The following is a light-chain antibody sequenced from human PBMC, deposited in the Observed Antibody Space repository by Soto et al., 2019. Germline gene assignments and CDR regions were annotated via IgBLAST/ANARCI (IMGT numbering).Light chain of an antibody. CDR1: QSVSSN. Sequence: EIVITQSPSTLSVSPGERATLSCRASQSVSSNLALYQQKPGQAPRLLIYGASTRATGIPARFSGSGSGTEFTLTISRLEPDDVAVYYCQHYDTSPPMYTLGQGTKVDIK. CDR3: QHYDTSPPMYT. J-gene: IGKJ2*01. V-gene: IGKV3-15*01. CDR2: GAS.